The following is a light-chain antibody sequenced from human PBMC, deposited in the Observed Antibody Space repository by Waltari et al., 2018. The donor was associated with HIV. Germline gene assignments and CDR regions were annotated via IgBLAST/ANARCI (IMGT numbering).Light chain of an antibody. J-gene: IGLJ1*01. CDR2: DVT. CDR1: TSDVGGYNY. CDR3: NSYAGNNKGV. Sequence: QSALTQPPSASGSPGQSVTISCTATTSDVGGYNYVSWYQQHPGKAPTLLIYDVTKRPSGVPDRFSGSKSGNTASLTVSGLQAEDEADYYCNSYAGNNKGVFGTGTKVTVL. V-gene: IGLV2-8*01.